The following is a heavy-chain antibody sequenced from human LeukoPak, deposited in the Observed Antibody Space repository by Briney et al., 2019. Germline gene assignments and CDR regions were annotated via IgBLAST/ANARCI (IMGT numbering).Heavy chain of an antibody. J-gene: IGHJ6*02. Sequence: PSETLSLTCTVSGGSISSYYWSWIRQPAGKGLEWIGRIYTSGSTNYNPSLKSRVTMSVDTSKNQFSLKLSSVTAADTAVYYCARDLFPGPIYYYYYYGMDVWGQGTTVTVSS. CDR3: ARDLFPGPIYYYYYYGMDV. V-gene: IGHV4-4*07. D-gene: IGHD2/OR15-2a*01. CDR1: GGSISSYY. CDR2: IYTSGST.